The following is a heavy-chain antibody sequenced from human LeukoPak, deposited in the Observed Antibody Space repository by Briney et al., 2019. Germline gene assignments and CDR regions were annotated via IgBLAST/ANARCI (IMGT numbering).Heavy chain of an antibody. CDR2: FDPEDGET. D-gene: IGHD3-22*01. CDR3: ARFRLSDSSGYDAFDI. J-gene: IGHJ3*02. Sequence: ASVKVSCKVSGYTLTELSMHWVRQAPGKGLEWMGGFDPEDGETIYAQKFQGRVTMTEDTSTDTAYMELSSLRSEDTAVYYCARFRLSDSSGYDAFDIWGQGTMVTVSS. CDR1: GYTLTELS. V-gene: IGHV1-24*01.